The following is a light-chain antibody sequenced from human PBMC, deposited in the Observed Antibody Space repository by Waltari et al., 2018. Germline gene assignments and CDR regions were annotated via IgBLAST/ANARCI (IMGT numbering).Light chain of an antibody. CDR2: DAS. CDR1: QDISNY. Sequence: DIQMTQSPSSLSASVGDRVTITCQASQDISNYSNWYQQKPGKAPKLLIYDASNLETGVPSRFSGSGSGTDFTFTISSLQPEDIATYYCQQYDNLPRTFGQGTRREIK. CDR3: QQYDNLPRT. J-gene: IGKJ5*01. V-gene: IGKV1-33*01.